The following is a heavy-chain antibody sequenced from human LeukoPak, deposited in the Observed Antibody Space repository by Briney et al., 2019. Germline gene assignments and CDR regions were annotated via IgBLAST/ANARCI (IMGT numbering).Heavy chain of an antibody. CDR2: ISSSSSYI. J-gene: IGHJ6*03. CDR3: ARVVSWQQLSYKGYMDV. CDR1: GFTFGDYA. V-gene: IGHV3-21*01. Sequence: PGRSLRLSCTASGFTFGDYAMSWVRQAPGKGLEWVSSISSSSSYIYYADSVKGRFTISRDNAKNSLYLQMNSLRAEDTAVYYCARVVSWQQLSYKGYMDVWGKGTTVTVSS. D-gene: IGHD6-13*01.